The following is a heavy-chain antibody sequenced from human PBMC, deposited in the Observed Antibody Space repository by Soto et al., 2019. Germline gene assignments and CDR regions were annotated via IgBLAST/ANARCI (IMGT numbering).Heavy chain of an antibody. V-gene: IGHV1-18*04. CDR1: GYTFTSYG. Sequence: QVHLVQSGAEVKKPGASVKVSCRTSGYTFTSYGVTWVRQAPGQDLEWMGWISTHNDNTVYAQMFQGRVTMTTDTSTSTVYMEVRTLRSDDTAVYYCAREQTGFFDYWGQGTLVTVSS. J-gene: IGHJ4*02. CDR2: ISTHNDNT. CDR3: AREQTGFFDY.